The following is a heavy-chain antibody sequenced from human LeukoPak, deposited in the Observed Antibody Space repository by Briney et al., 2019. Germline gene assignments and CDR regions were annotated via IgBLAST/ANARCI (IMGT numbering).Heavy chain of an antibody. D-gene: IGHD6-19*01. J-gene: IGHJ5*02. CDR1: GFTFSTYG. CDR2: ISHDGSNK. V-gene: IGHV3-30*03. Sequence: GGSLRLSCTGSGFTFSTYGMHWVRQAPGKGLEWVAVISHDGSNKDYPDSVKGRFAISRDNSKNTLFLQMNSLRAEDTAVYYCARGRAGGIAVAGTEDWFDPWGQGTLVTVSS. CDR3: ARGRAGGIAVAGTEDWFDP.